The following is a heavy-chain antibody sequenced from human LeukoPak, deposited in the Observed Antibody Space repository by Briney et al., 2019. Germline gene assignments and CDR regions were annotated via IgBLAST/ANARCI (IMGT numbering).Heavy chain of an antibody. D-gene: IGHD2-21*02. J-gene: IGHJ4*02. CDR3: ARDLTAALTAIGNY. CDR2: INPSSGRT. Sequence: ASVKVSCKTSGYTFTSYYMHWVRQAPGQGLEWMGIINPSSGRTFYAQKFQGRVTMTSDTSTSTVYMELSSLRSEDTAVYYCARDLTAALTAIGNYWGQGTLVTVSS. CDR1: GYTFTSYY. V-gene: IGHV1-46*01.